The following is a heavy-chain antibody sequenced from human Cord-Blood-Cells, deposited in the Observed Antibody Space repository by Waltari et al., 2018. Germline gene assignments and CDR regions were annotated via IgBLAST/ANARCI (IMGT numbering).Heavy chain of an antibody. CDR2: SNPTSGGT. CDR3: ARDPFDSSGYYGAFDI. V-gene: IGHV1-2*02. Sequence: QVQLVQSGAEVKKPGASVKVSCKASGYTFTGYYMHWVRQAPGQGLEWMGGSNPTSGGTNYAQKFQSMFTMTRETSISTAYMELSRLRSDDTAVYYCARDPFDSSGYYGAFDIWGQGTMVTVSS. CDR1: GYTFTGYY. J-gene: IGHJ3*02. D-gene: IGHD3-22*01.